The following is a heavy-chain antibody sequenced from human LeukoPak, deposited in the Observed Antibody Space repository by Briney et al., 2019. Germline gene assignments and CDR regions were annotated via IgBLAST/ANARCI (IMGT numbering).Heavy chain of an antibody. CDR3: AKTRTTMSRNWYFDL. CDR2: ISYDGSNK. Sequence: GRSVRLSCAASGFTFSSYSMHWVRQAPGKRLEWLAVISYDGSNKFYADSVKGRFTISRDNSKNTLYLQMNSLRAEDTAVYYCAKTRTTMSRNWYFDLRGRGTLVTVSS. CDR1: GFTFSSYS. V-gene: IGHV3-30*04. D-gene: IGHD3-3*01. J-gene: IGHJ2*01.